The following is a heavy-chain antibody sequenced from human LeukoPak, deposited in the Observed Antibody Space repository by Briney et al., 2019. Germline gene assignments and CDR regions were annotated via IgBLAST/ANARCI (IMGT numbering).Heavy chain of an antibody. CDR1: RFTFSNYA. D-gene: IGHD1-26*01. V-gene: IGHV3-23*01. CDR2: ISKSGGDI. Sequence: PGGSLRLSCAAARFTFSNYAMSWVRQAPGKGLEWVSVISKSGGDIYYADSVKGRFTIFRDNSKNTLYLQMNTLRAEDTALYYCARDRLGSGSSDYWGQGTLVTVSS. CDR3: ARDRLGSGSSDY. J-gene: IGHJ4*02.